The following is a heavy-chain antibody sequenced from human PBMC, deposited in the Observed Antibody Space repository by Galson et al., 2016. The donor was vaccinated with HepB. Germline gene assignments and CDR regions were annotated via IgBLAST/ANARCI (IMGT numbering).Heavy chain of an antibody. J-gene: IGHJ4*02. V-gene: IGHV4-59*13. CDR2: ISYSGST. Sequence: DTLSLPCTVPGCSIRDYSWSWIRQPPGKGLEWIGYISYSGSTNYHPPLKTRVTTSENTSKSQFSLKLISVTAADTAVYYCARSSYNWNVGYYFDYWGQGTLVTVSS. CDR3: ARSSYNWNVGYYFDY. CDR1: GCSIRDYS. D-gene: IGHD1-1*01.